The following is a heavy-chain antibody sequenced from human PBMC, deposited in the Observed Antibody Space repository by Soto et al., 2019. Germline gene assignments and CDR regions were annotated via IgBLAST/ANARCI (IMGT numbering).Heavy chain of an antibody. CDR3: ARGRRRYIVLVPAAKTGSSFDY. J-gene: IGHJ4*02. CDR2: IYYSGST. CDR1: GGSISSGGYY. D-gene: IGHD2-2*01. Sequence: QVQLQESGPGLVKPSQTLSLTCTVSGGSISSGGYYWSWIRQHPGKGLEWIGYIYYSGSTYYNPSLKSRVTISVDTSKNQFSLKLSSVTAADTAVYYCARGRRRYIVLVPAAKTGSSFDYWGQGTLVTVSS. V-gene: IGHV4-31*03.